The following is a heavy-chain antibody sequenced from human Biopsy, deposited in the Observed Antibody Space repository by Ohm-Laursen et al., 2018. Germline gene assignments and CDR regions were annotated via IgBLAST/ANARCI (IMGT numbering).Heavy chain of an antibody. CDR1: GGYMSSYY. Sequence: PGTLSLTCTVSGGYMSSYYWTWIRQPPGKGLEWIGYIYNSGSTNYNPSLKSRVTISVAVDTSKSQFSLRLSSVTAADTAMYYCARGEAGVYDALDIWGQGTMVIVSS. V-gene: IGHV4-59*01. J-gene: IGHJ3*02. D-gene: IGHD5/OR15-5a*01. CDR3: ARGEAGVYDALDI. CDR2: IYNSGST.